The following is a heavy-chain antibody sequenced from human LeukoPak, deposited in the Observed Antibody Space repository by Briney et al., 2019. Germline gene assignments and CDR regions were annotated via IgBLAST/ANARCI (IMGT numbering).Heavy chain of an antibody. CDR2: ISDSGGS. D-gene: IGHD3-10*01. V-gene: IGHV4-61*01. Sequence: SETLSLTCSVSGGSVSSGISYWSWIRQPPGEGLEWIAYISDSGGSDYNPSLRGRVTISLDTSKNQFSLRLTSVTAADTAVYYCARIGGVFHHWGQGTLVTVSS. CDR1: GGSVSSGISY. CDR3: ARIGGVFHH. J-gene: IGHJ1*01.